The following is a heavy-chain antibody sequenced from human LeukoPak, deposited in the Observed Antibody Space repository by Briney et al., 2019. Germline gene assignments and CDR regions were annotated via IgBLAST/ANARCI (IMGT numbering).Heavy chain of an antibody. D-gene: IGHD3-10*01. CDR3: TRGRGQGY. V-gene: IGHV4-34*01. CDR1: GGSFSGYY. CDR2: INHSGST. J-gene: IGHJ4*02. Sequence: SETLSLTCAVYGGSFSGYYWSWIRQPPGKGLEWIGEINHSGSTNYNPSLKSRVTISVDTSKNQFSLKLSSVTAADTAVYYCTRGRGQGYWGQGTLVTVSS.